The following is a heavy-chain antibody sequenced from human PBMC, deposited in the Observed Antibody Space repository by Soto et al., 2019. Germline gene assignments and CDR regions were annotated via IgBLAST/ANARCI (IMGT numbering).Heavy chain of an antibody. Sequence: QITLRESGLTLVKPTQTLTLTCTFSGFSLSTTGVGVGWLRQPPGKALEWLALIYWDDDKRYSPSLKSRLTITKDTSKNQVVLRMTNMDPVDTATYYCALARYSNFDYWGQGTLVTVSS. D-gene: IGHD4-4*01. CDR3: ALARYSNFDY. V-gene: IGHV2-5*02. CDR1: GFSLSTTGVG. CDR2: IYWDDDK. J-gene: IGHJ4*02.